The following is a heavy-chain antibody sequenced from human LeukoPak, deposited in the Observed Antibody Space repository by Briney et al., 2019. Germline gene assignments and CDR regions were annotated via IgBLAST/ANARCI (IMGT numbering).Heavy chain of an antibody. CDR3: ARAYAYYYYYMDV. V-gene: IGHV4-59*02. CDR1: GGSVSNQF. J-gene: IGHJ6*03. D-gene: IGHD2-21*01. Sequence: SETLSLTCTVSGGSVSNQFWTWIRQPPGKGPEWIGYVSYMGTTNSNPSLRSRVTISIDPSKNQFSLKLTSVTAADTAVYYCARAYAYYYYYMDVWGKGTTVTVSS. CDR2: VSYMGTT.